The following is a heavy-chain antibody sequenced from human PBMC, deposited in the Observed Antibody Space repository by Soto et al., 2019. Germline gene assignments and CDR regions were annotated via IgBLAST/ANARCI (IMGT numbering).Heavy chain of an antibody. CDR3: ARRYGRYFGY. CDR2: IYYSGST. CDR1: GGSISSYY. D-gene: IGHD4-17*01. Sequence: SETLSLTCTVSGGSISSYYWSWIRQPPGKGLEWIGYIYYSGSTNYNPSLKSRVTISVDTSKNQFSLKLSSVTAADTAVYYCARRYGRYFGYWGQGTLVTVSS. V-gene: IGHV4-59*08. J-gene: IGHJ4*02.